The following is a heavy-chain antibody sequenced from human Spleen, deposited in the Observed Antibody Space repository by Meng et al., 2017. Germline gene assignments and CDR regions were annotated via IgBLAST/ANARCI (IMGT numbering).Heavy chain of an antibody. CDR2: INPESGHT. CDR3: ESDVDISAAGKLFGDY. V-gene: IGHV1-2*06. Sequence: QVPPMQSVPEGEKPVASVQVSCQASGVTFPGYWLHWVRRAPGQGLGWMGRINPESGHTHYAQRFPGRVSRAGVTAISTAYMELRGLSSDDTAMYYFESDVDISAAGKLFGDYWGQGTLVTVSS. CDR1: GVTFPGYW. J-gene: IGHJ4*02. D-gene: IGHD6-13*01.